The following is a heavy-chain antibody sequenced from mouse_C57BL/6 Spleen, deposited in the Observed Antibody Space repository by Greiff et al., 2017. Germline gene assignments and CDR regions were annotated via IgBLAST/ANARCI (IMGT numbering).Heavy chain of an antibody. D-gene: IGHD1-1*01. V-gene: IGHV5-9-1*02. Sequence: EVKLVESGEGLVKPGGSLKLSCAASGFTFSSYAMSWVRQTPEKRLEWVAYISSGGDYIYYADTVKGRFTISRDNARNTLYLQMSSLKSEDTAMYYCTRNYGSSYGRAMDYWGQGTSVTVSS. CDR3: TRNYGSSYGRAMDY. CDR1: GFTFSSYA. J-gene: IGHJ4*01. CDR2: ISSGGDYI.